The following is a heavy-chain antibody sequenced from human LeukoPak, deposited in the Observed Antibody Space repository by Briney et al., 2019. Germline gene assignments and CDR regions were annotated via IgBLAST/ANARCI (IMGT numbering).Heavy chain of an antibody. Sequence: GGSLRLSCSVSGFTFSSYAMHWVRQAPGKGLEYVSAISSNGGSTYYADSVKGRFTISRDNSKDTLFLQMNSLRAEDTALYYCAKHFGSGDYYNFFDDWGQGTLVSVSS. J-gene: IGHJ4*02. CDR2: ISSNGGST. V-gene: IGHV3-64*04. CDR3: AKHFGSGDYYNFFDD. CDR1: GFTFSSYA. D-gene: IGHD3-10*01.